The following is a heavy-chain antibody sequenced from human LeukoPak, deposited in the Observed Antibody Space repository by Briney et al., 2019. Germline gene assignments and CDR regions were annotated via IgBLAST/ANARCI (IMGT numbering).Heavy chain of an antibody. J-gene: IGHJ3*02. V-gene: IGHV4-39*01. CDR2: IHYSGST. Sequence: SETLSLTCTVSGGSISSTTYYWGWIRQPPGKGLEWIGTIHYSGSTYYNASLKSRVTISVDTSKNQFSLRLSSVTAADTAVYYCATYCSTSTCPHRRAFDIWGQGTMVTVSS. D-gene: IGHD2-2*01. CDR3: ATYCSTSTCPHRRAFDI. CDR1: GGSISSTTYY.